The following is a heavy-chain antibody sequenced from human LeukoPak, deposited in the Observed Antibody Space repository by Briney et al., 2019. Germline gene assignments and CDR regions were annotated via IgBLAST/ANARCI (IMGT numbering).Heavy chain of an antibody. CDR1: GFTFSSYS. CDR2: ISSSSSYI. V-gene: IGHV3-21*04. D-gene: IGHD3-22*01. J-gene: IGHJ4*02. CDR3: AKDTDSSGYYYFDY. Sequence: NSGGSLRLSCAASGFTFSSYSMNWVRQAPGKGLEWVSSISSSSSYIYYADSVKGRFTISRDNAKNSLYLQMNSLRAEDTAVYYCAKDTDSSGYYYFDYWGQGTLVTVSS.